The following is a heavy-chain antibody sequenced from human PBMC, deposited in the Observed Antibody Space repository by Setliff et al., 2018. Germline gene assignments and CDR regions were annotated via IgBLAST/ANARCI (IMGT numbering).Heavy chain of an antibody. CDR3: ARVGTAGGYYFDY. J-gene: IGHJ4*02. CDR1: GYRFSSYW. D-gene: IGHD5-18*01. Sequence: KVSCKGSGYRFSSYWIGWVRQMPGKGLEWIGIIFPGDSDTRYSPSFQGQVTISADKSITTAYLQWRSLKASDTAMYYCARVGTAGGYYFDYWGQGALVTVSS. V-gene: IGHV5-51*01. CDR2: IFPGDSDT.